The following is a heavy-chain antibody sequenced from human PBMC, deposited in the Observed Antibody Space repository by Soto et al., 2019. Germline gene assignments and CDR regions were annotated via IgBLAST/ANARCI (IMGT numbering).Heavy chain of an antibody. CDR2: IWYDGSNK. Sequence: PGGSQRLSCAASGFTFSSYGRHWVRQAPGKGLEWVAVIWYDGSNKYYADSVKGRFTISRDNSKNTLYLQMNSLRAEDTAVYYCARDKDYYYYGMDVWGQGTTVTVSS. V-gene: IGHV3-33*01. J-gene: IGHJ6*02. CDR3: ARDKDYYYYGMDV. CDR1: GFTFSSYG.